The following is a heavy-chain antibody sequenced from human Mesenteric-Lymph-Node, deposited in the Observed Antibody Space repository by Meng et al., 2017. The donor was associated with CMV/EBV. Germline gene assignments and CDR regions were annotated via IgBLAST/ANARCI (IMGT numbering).Heavy chain of an antibody. D-gene: IGHD2/OR15-2a*01. CDR1: GFTFSSYE. J-gene: IGHJ4*02. CDR2: VGVDGDT. V-gene: IGHV3-13*01. Sequence: GGSLRLSCAASGFTFSSYEMNWVRQAPGEGLEWVSTVGVDGDTYYTDSVKGRFAISRENAKNSLYLQMNSLTSGDTAVYYCVRGSYLSLWGQGTLVTVSS. CDR3: VRGSYLSL.